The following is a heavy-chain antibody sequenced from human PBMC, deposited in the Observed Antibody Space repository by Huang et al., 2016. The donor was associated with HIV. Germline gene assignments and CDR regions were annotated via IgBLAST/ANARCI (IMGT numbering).Heavy chain of an antibody. D-gene: IGHD3-3*01. V-gene: IGHV3-30*02. CDR2: IRYDGNNY. Sequence: QVQLVESGGGVVQPGGSLRLSCTASGFTFGSFGMPWVRQGPGKGLEGVAFIRYDGNNYYYADSVRGRFTISRDNSKDTLYLQMNRLRPDDSAVYYCAKDLTYTFGRHFDYWGRGTLVTVSS. CDR3: AKDLTYTFGRHFDY. J-gene: IGHJ4*02. CDR1: GFTFGSFG.